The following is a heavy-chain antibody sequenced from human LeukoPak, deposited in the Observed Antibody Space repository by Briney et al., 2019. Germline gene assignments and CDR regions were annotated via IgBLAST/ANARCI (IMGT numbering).Heavy chain of an antibody. CDR2: ITGSGGGT. D-gene: IGHD3-9*01. Sequence: GGPLRLSCAASGFTFSNYAMSWVRQAPGKGLEWVSAITGSGGGTYYADSVKGRSTISRDNSKNTLYLQMNSLRAEDTAVYYCAKWGDYDVLTGYYDPDYWGQGTLVTVSS. CDR3: AKWGDYDVLTGYYDPDY. V-gene: IGHV3-23*01. CDR1: GFTFSNYA. J-gene: IGHJ4*02.